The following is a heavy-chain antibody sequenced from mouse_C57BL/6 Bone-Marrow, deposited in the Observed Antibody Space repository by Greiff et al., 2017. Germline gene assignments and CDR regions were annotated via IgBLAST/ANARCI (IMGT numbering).Heavy chain of an antibody. CDR3: ARDAEDYSYAMDY. D-gene: IGHD2-12*01. J-gene: IGHJ4*01. V-gene: IGHV7-1*01. CDR1: GFTFSDFY. Sequence: EVQLVESGGGLVQSGRSLRLSCATSGFTFSDFYMEWVRQAPGKGLEWIAASRNKANDYTTEYSASVKGRFIVSRDTSQSILYLQMNALRAEDTAIYYCARDAEDYSYAMDYWGQGTSVTVSS. CDR2: SRNKANDYTT.